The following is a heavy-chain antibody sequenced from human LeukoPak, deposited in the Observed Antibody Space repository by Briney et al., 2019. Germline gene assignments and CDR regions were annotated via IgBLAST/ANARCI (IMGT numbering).Heavy chain of an antibody. CDR3: ARQENGYNTFDY. D-gene: IGHD5-24*01. V-gene: IGHV4-39*01. J-gene: IGHJ4*02. CDR1: GGSISSSSYY. Sequence: SETLSLTCTVSGGSISSSSYYWGWIRQPPGKGLEWIGSIYYSGSTYYNPSLKGRVTISVDTSKNQFSLKLSSVTAADTAVYYCARQENGYNTFDYWGQGTLVTVSS. CDR2: IYYSGST.